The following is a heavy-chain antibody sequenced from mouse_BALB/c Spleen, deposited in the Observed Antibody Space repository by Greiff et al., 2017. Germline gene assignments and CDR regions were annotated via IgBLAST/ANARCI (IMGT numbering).Heavy chain of an antibody. D-gene: IGHD2-14*01. CDR3: ARDYRYDGSPFAY. J-gene: IGHJ3*01. CDR1: GFTFSSYG. Sequence: EVMLVESGGGLVQPGGSLKLSCAASGFTFSSYGMSWVRQTPDKRLELVATINSNGGSTYYPDSVKGRFTISRDNAKNTLYLQMSSLKSEDTAMYYCARDYRYDGSPFAYWGQGTLVTVSA. CDR2: INSNGGST. V-gene: IGHV5-6-3*01.